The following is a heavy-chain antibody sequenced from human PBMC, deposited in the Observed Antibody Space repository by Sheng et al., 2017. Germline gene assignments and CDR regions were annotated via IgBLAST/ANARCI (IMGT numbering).Heavy chain of an antibody. CDR1: GFTFSSYW. V-gene: IGHV3-74*01. D-gene: IGHD3-10*01. Sequence: EVQLVESGGGLVQPGGSLRLSCAASGFTFSSYWMHWVRQAPGKGLVWVSRINSDGSSTSYADSVKGRFTISRDNAKNTLYLQMNSLRAEDTAVYYCARDRNYYGSGSYVPSPWFDPWGQGTLVTVSS. CDR2: INSDGSST. J-gene: IGHJ5*02. CDR3: ARDRNYYGSGSYVPSPWFDP.